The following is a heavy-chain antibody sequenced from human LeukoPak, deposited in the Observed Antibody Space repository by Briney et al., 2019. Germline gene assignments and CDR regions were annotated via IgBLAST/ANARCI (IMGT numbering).Heavy chain of an antibody. CDR3: ARVRGSYYYDAFDI. D-gene: IGHD1-26*01. J-gene: IGHJ3*02. V-gene: IGHV3-7*01. CDR1: GFTFSSYW. Sequence: PGGSLRLSCAASGFTFSSYWMSWVRQAPGKGLEWVANIKQDGSEKYYVDSVKGRFTISRDNAKNSLYLQMNSLRAEDTAVYYCARVRGSYYYDAFDIWGQGTMVTVSS. CDR2: IKQDGSEK.